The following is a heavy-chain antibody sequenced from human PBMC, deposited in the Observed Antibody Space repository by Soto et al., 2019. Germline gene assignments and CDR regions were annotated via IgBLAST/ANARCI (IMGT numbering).Heavy chain of an antibody. CDR2: ISYDGSNK. Sequence: QVQLVESGGGVVQPGRSLRLSCAASGFTFSSYGMHWVRQAPGKGLEWVAVISYDGSNKYYADSVKGRFTISRDNSKKTLYLQMNSLRAEDTAVYYCAKDAESIVVVPAAIDYWGQGTLVTVSS. D-gene: IGHD2-2*01. V-gene: IGHV3-30*18. CDR3: AKDAESIVVVPAAIDY. J-gene: IGHJ4*02. CDR1: GFTFSSYG.